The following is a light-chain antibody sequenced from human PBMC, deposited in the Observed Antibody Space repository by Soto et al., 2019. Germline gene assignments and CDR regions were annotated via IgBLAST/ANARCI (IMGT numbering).Light chain of an antibody. CDR3: QQYNTYSYT. CDR2: DAS. Sequence: DIQMTQSPSTLTASVGDRVTITCRASQSISSWLAWYQQKPEKAPKLLIYDASSLESRVPSRFSGSGSGTEFTLTISGLRPDDFATYYCQQYNTYSYTFGQGTKVDIK. J-gene: IGKJ2*01. V-gene: IGKV1-5*01. CDR1: QSISSW.